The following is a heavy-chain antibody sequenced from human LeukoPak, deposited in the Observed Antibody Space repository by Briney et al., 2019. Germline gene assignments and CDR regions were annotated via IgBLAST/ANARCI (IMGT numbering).Heavy chain of an antibody. CDR2: INPSGGST. Sequence: ASVKVSCMASGYTSTSYYMHWVRQAPGQGLEWMGIINPSGGSTSYAQKFQGRVTMTRDTSTSTVYMELSSLRSKDTAVYYCARAWSPITMVRGTNWFDPWGQGTLVTVSS. D-gene: IGHD3-10*01. J-gene: IGHJ5*02. CDR3: ARAWSPITMVRGTNWFDP. CDR1: GYTSTSYY. V-gene: IGHV1-46*01.